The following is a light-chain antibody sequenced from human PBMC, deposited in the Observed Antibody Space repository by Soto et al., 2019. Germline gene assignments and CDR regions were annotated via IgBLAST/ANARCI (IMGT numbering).Light chain of an antibody. CDR3: QQYSSNWT. Sequence: DIQMTQSPSTLSASVGDRVIITCRASQNVGNFLAWFQQRPGKAPRLLIYKASSLESGVPSRFRGSGFGTVFTLTISGLQPDDFATYFCQQYSSNWTFGQGTKVDIK. CDR1: QNVGNF. J-gene: IGKJ1*01. CDR2: KAS. V-gene: IGKV1-5*03.